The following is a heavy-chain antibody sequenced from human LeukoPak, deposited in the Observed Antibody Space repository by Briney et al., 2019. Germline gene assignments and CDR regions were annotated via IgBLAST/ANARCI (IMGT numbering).Heavy chain of an antibody. CDR3: AREGYSSSSGGAFDI. Sequence: ASVKVSCKASGYTFTGYYMHWVRQAPGQGLEWMGWINPNSGGTNYAQKFQGWVTMTRDTSISTAYMELSRLRSDDAAVYYCAREGYSSSSGGAFDIWGQGTMVTVSS. CDR2: INPNSGGT. V-gene: IGHV1-2*04. CDR1: GYTFTGYY. J-gene: IGHJ3*02. D-gene: IGHD6-6*01.